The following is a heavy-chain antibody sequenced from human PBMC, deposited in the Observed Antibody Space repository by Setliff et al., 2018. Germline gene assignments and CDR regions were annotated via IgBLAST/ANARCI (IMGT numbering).Heavy chain of an antibody. V-gene: IGHV1-2*06. J-gene: IGHJ4*02. CDR3: ARDPKLVGAQEREFDY. CDR2: FNPNSGDT. CDR1: GYIFTGYY. D-gene: IGHD1-26*01. Sequence: ASVKVSCKASGYIFTGYYIHWVRQAPGRGLEWMGRFNPNSGDTNSAQKFQGRVTMTRDTSISTAYMELSRLKYDDMAVYYCARDPKLVGAQEREFDYWGQGTKVTVSS.